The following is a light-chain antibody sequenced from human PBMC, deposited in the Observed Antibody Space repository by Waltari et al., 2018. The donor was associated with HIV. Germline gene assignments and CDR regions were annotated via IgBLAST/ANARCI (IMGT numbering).Light chain of an antibody. Sequence: SYVLTQPPSVSVAPGQKATITCGGNNLGSKHVHWYHQKPGKAPGRVIFYDSDRPSGIPERFSGANSGNTATLTISRVEAGDEADSYCQVWDSSSEHVVFGGGTQLTVL. V-gene: IGLV3-21*04. J-gene: IGLJ2*01. CDR2: YDS. CDR3: QVWDSSSEHVV. CDR1: NLGSKH.